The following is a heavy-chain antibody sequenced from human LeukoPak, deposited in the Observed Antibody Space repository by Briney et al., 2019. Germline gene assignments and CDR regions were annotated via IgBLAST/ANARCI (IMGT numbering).Heavy chain of an antibody. V-gene: IGHV3-15*01. CDR2: IKSKTDGGTT. CDR1: GFIFSYAW. D-gene: IGHD3-3*01. Sequence: PGGSLRLSCAASGFIFSYAWMTWVRQAPGKGLEWVGRIKSKTDGGTTDYAAPGKGRFTISRDDSKNTLYPQMNSLRAEDTAVYYCARVGYDFWSGYYPGYYYYMDVWGKGTTVTVSS. J-gene: IGHJ6*03. CDR3: ARVGYDFWSGYYPGYYYYMDV.